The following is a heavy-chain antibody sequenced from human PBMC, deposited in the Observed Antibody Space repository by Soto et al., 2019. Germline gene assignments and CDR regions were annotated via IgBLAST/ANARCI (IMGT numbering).Heavy chain of an antibody. V-gene: IGHV1-69*06. D-gene: IGHD3-9*01. CDR1: GGTFSSYA. CDR3: ARSDPDNYYYYGMDV. Sequence: GAAVKVSCKASGGTFSSYAISWVLQAPGQGLEWMGGIIPIFGTANYAQKFQGRVTITADKSTSTAYMELSSLRSEDTAVYYCARSDPDNYYYYGMDVWGQGTTVTVSS. J-gene: IGHJ6*02. CDR2: IIPIFGTA.